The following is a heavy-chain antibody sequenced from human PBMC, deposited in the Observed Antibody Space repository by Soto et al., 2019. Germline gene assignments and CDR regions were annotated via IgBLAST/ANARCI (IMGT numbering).Heavy chain of an antibody. CDR2: ISGRGVDT. D-gene: IGHD2-21*02. V-gene: IGHV3-23*01. J-gene: IGHJ4*02. Sequence: GSLRLSCAASGCGFSSLAMSWVRQAPGKGLEWVSSISGRGVDTLYADSVKGRFTISRDNSRNTLYLQVNSLRAEDTAVYYCAKDQTDVTLFDYWGQGNLVTVSS. CDR3: AKDQTDVTLFDY. CDR1: GCGFSSLA.